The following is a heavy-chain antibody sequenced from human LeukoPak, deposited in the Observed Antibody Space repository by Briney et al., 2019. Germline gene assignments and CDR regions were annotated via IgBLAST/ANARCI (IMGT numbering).Heavy chain of an antibody. CDR2: ISPNGDVT. CDR3: VREYSSSNFDY. CDR1: GYTFTGYY. D-gene: IGHD6-6*01. J-gene: IGHJ4*02. V-gene: IGHV1-2*02. Sequence: ASVKVSCKASGYTFTGYYIHGVRQAPGQGLEWMAWISPNGDVTHYAQSVQGRVTMTRETSITTAYMELSSLRSDDTAVYHCVREYSSSNFDYWGQGTLVTVSS.